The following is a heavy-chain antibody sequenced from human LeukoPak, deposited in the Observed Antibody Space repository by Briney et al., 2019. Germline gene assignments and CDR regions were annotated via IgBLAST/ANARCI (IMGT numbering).Heavy chain of an antibody. J-gene: IGHJ3*01. CDR2: IKEDGTHK. V-gene: IGHV3-7*01. Sequence: GGYLRLSCAASGLTFSSYRMSWVRRAPGKGLEWAANIKEDGTHKYYVGSVRGRFTISRDNAENSLYLQMNSLRAEDTAIYYCAREARGTRAAFDVWGQGTMVTV. CDR1: GLTFSSYR. D-gene: IGHD2-8*01. CDR3: AREARGTRAAFDV.